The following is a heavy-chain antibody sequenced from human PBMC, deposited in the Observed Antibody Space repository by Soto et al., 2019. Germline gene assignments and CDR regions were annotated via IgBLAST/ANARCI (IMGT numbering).Heavy chain of an antibody. J-gene: IGHJ4*02. D-gene: IGHD3-10*01. CDR1: GFTFRNNV. Sequence: EVQLLESGGGLAQPGGSLRLSCAASGFTFRNNVLSWVRQAPGKGLDWVSGITGSGRDTYYADSVKGRFTISRDNSKNTLYLQMNSLRAEDTAVYYCAKGNMVRGVRSVDYWGQGTLVTVSS. CDR2: ITGSGRDT. V-gene: IGHV3-23*01. CDR3: AKGNMVRGVRSVDY.